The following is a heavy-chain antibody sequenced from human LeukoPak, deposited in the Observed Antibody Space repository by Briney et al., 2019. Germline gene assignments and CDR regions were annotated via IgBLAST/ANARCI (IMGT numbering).Heavy chain of an antibody. D-gene: IGHD2-2*02. J-gene: IGHJ4*02. V-gene: IGHV3-53*01. CDR1: GFTFSRHG. CDR3: AQSLDVVVPAAIGK. CDR2: IYSGGST. Sequence: TGKSLRLSCAASGFTFSRHGMHWVRQAPGKGLEWVSVIYSGGSTYYADSVKGRFTISRDNSKNTLYLQMNSLRAEDTAVYYCAQSLDVVVPAAIGKWGQGTLVTVSS.